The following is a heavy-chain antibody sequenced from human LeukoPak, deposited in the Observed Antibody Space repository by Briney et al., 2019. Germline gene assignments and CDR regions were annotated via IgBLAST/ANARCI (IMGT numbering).Heavy chain of an antibody. J-gene: IGHJ4*02. D-gene: IGHD3-10*01. Sequence: GGSLRLSCAASGFTFSSYSMNWVRQAPGEGLEWGSYISGSSSTIYYADSVKGRFTISRDNAKNSLYLQMNSLRAEDTALYYCAKDIGYGSGSYYADYFDYWGQGTLVTVSS. V-gene: IGHV3-48*04. CDR1: GFTFSSYS. CDR2: ISGSSSTI. CDR3: AKDIGYGSGSYYADYFDY.